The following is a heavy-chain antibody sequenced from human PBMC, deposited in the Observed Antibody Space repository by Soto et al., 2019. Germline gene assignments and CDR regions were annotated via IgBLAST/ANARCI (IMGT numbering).Heavy chain of an antibody. D-gene: IGHD3-22*01. V-gene: IGHV1-18*01. CDR1: GYTFTSYG. CDR3: ASADRKYYYDSSGQDY. CDR2: ISAYNGNT. Sequence: QVQLVQSGAEVKKPGASVKVSCKASGYTFTSYGISWVRQAPGQGLEWMVWISAYNGNTNYAQKLQGRVTMTTDTSTSTAYMELRSLRSDDTAVYYCASADRKYYYDSSGQDYWGQGTLVTVSS. J-gene: IGHJ4*02.